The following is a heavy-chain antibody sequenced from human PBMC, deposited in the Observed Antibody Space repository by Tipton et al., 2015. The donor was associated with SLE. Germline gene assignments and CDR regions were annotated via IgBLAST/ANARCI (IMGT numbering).Heavy chain of an antibody. J-gene: IGHJ4*02. V-gene: IGHV3-7*01. CDR1: GFTFSSYW. CDR3: AREISSSKNY. CDR2: IKQDGSEK. D-gene: IGHD6-13*01. Sequence: SLRLSCAASGFTFSSYWMSWVRQAPGKGLEWVANIKQDGSEKYYVDSVKGRFTISRDNSKNTLYLQMNSLRAEDTAVYYCAREISSSKNYWGQGTLVTVPS.